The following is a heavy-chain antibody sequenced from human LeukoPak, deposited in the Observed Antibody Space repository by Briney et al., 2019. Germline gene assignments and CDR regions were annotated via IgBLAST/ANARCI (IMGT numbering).Heavy chain of an antibody. CDR3: ARLGYCSGGSCSPPCD. CDR1: GYTFTSYD. V-gene: IGHV1-8*01. J-gene: IGHJ4*02. Sequence: ASVKVSCKASGYTFTSYDINWVRQATGQGLEWMGWMNPNSGNTGYAQKFQGRVTMTRNTSISTAYMELSRLRSDDTAVYYCARLGYCSGGSCSPPCDWGQGTLVTVSS. CDR2: MNPNSGNT. D-gene: IGHD2-15*01.